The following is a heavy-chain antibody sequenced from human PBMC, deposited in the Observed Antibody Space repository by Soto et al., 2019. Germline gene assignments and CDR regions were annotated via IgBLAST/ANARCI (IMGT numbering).Heavy chain of an antibody. V-gene: IGHV3-21*01. Sequence: GGSLRLSCAASGFTFSSYSMNWVRQAPGKGLEWVSSISSSSSYIYYADSVKGRFTISRDNAKNSLYLQMTSLRAEDTAVYYCARERISYIRAFDPWGQGTLVTVSS. CDR2: ISSSSSYI. J-gene: IGHJ5*02. CDR3: ARERISYIRAFDP. CDR1: GFTFSSYS. D-gene: IGHD2-15*01.